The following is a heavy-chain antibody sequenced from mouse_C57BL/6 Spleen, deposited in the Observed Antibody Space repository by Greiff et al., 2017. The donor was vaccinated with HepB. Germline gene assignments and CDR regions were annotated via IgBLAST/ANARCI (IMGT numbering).Heavy chain of an antibody. CDR3: ARSGSSYAGFAY. D-gene: IGHD1-1*01. Sequence: DVKLVESGAELVKPGASVKLSCTASGFNIKDYYMHWVKQRTEQGLEWIGRIDPEDGETKYAPKFQGKATITADTSSNTAYLPLSSLTSEDTAVYCCARSGSSYAGFAYWGQGTLVTVSA. J-gene: IGHJ3*01. CDR2: IDPEDGET. V-gene: IGHV14-2*01. CDR1: GFNIKDYY.